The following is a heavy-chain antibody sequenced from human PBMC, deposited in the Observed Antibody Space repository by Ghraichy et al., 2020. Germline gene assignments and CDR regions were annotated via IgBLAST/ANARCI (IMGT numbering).Heavy chain of an antibody. V-gene: IGHV3-11*01. D-gene: IGHD3-16*01. CDR2: ISGGGTEI. CDR1: GFTFGDYD. Sequence: LSLTCAASGFTFGDYDMSWIRQAPGKGVEWLSYISGGGTEIHYTDSVKGRFTISRDNTKTSLYLQMNSLRADDTAFYFCARSHGPYYFDSWGQGTYVTVSS. J-gene: IGHJ4*02. CDR3: ARSHGPYYFDS.